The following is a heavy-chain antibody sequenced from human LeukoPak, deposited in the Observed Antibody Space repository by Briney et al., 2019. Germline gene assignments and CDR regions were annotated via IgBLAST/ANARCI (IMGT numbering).Heavy chain of an antibody. J-gene: IGHJ1*01. V-gene: IGHV1-2*02. CDR1: GGTFSSYA. D-gene: IGHD1-26*01. Sequence: ASVKLSCNASGGTFSSYAISWERQAPGQGLGWMGWINPNHGGPNYAQKFQRRVTMTRDPSISTAYMELSRRRSDDTAVYCCAMGVGPQILQHWGQGTLVTVSS. CDR3: AMGVGPQILQH. CDR2: INPNHGGP.